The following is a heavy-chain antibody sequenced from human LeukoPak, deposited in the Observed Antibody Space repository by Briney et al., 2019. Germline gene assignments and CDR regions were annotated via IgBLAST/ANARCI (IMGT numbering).Heavy chain of an antibody. J-gene: IGHJ3*02. CDR1: GFTFSSYW. V-gene: IGHV3-53*04. CDR2: IYSGGST. CDR3: AREGAAQMLHAFDI. Sequence: PGGSLRLSCAASGFTFSSYWMSWVRQAPGKGLEWVSVIYSGGSTYYADSVKGRFTISRHNSKNTLYLQMNSLRAEDTAVYYCAREGAAQMLHAFDIWGQGTMVTVSS. D-gene: IGHD6-13*01.